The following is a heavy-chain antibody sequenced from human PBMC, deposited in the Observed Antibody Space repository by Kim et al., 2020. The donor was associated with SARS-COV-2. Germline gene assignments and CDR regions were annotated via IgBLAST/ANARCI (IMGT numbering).Heavy chain of an antibody. CDR2: VNHSGST. CDR3: ASTPWRYFDY. D-gene: IGHD2-15*01. Sequence: SETLSLTCAVYGGSSSGYSWSWIRQPPGKGLEWIGEVNHSGSTKFNPSLKSRISISFDTTKNQVPLNVTSVTAADTAVYYCASTPWRYFDYWGQGALVTVSS. J-gene: IGHJ4*02. CDR1: GGSSSGYS. V-gene: IGHV4-34*01.